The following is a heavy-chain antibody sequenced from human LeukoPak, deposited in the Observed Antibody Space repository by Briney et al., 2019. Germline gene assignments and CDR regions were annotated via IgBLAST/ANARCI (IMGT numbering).Heavy chain of an antibody. D-gene: IGHD2-15*01. CDR1: GFTFSSYW. CDR2: FSGSGGST. CDR3: AKSGLNRFDY. J-gene: IGHJ4*02. Sequence: GGSLRLSCAASGFTFSSYWMHWVRQPPGKGLVWVSTFSGSGGSTHYADSVKGRFTISRDNSKNTLYLQMNSLRAEDTAVYYCAKSGLNRFDYWGQGTLVTVSS. V-gene: IGHV3-23*01.